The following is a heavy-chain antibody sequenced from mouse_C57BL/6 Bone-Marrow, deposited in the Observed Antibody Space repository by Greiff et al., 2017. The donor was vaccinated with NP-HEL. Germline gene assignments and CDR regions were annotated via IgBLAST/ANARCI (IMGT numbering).Heavy chain of an antibody. CDR3: ARSDYYGSPWFAY. D-gene: IGHD1-1*01. Sequence: VQLKQSGPVLVKPGASVKMSCKASGYTFTDYYMNWVKQSHGKSLEWIGVINPYNGGTSYNQKFKGKATLTVDKSSSTAYMELNSLTSEDSAVYYCARSDYYGSPWFAYWGQGTLVTVSA. V-gene: IGHV1-19*01. CDR2: INPYNGGT. J-gene: IGHJ3*01. CDR1: GYTFTDYY.